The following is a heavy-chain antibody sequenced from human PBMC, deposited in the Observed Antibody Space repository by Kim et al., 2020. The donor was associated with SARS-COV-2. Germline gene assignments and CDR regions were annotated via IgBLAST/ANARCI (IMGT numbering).Heavy chain of an antibody. CDR1: GGSFSGYY. V-gene: IGHV4-34*01. CDR2: INHSGST. CDR3: ARLRQLGWQQLVRGFDP. Sequence: SETLSLTCAVYGGSFSGYYWSWIRQPPGKGLEWIGEINHSGSTNYNPSLKSRVTISVDTSKNQFSLKLSSVTAADTAVYYCARLRQLGWQQLVRGFDPWGQGTLVTVSS. D-gene: IGHD6-13*01. J-gene: IGHJ5*02.